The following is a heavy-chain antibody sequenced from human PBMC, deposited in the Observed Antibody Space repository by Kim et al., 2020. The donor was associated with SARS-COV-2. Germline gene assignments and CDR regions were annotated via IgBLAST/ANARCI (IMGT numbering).Heavy chain of an antibody. Sequence: GSTNYNPALKSRVTISVDKSKNQFSLKLSSVTAADTAVYYCATYGSGSFIWGQGTLVTVSS. V-gene: IGHV4-4*02. D-gene: IGHD3-10*01. CDR3: ATYGSGSFI. CDR2: GST. J-gene: IGHJ4*02.